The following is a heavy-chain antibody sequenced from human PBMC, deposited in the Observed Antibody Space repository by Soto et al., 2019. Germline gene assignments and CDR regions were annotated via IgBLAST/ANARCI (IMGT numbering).Heavy chain of an antibody. V-gene: IGHV4-31*03. J-gene: IGHJ6*02. CDR1: GGSISSGGYY. Sequence: SETLSLTCTVSGGSISSGGYYWSWIRQHPGKGLEWIGYIYYSGSTYYNPSLKSRVTISVDTSKNQFSLKLSSVTAADTAVYYCAGTYYDFWSGPRPHYYYYGMDVWGHGTTVTVS. D-gene: IGHD3-3*01. CDR2: IYYSGST. CDR3: AGTYYDFWSGPRPHYYYYGMDV.